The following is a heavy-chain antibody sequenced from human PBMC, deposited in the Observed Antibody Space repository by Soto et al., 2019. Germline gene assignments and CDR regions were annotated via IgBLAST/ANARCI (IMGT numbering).Heavy chain of an antibody. Sequence: GGSLRLSCAASGFTFSSYAMHWVRQAPGKGLEWVAVISYDGSNKYYADSVNGRFTISRDNSKNTLYLQMNSLRAEDTAVYYCARDRQLGIANDAFDIWGQGTMVTVSS. CDR3: ARDRQLGIANDAFDI. CDR2: ISYDGSNK. J-gene: IGHJ3*02. CDR1: GFTFSSYA. V-gene: IGHV3-30*04. D-gene: IGHD7-27*01.